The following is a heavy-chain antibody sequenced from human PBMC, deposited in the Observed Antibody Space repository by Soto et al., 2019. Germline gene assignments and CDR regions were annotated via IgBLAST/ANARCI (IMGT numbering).Heavy chain of an antibody. J-gene: IGHJ5*02. CDR2: IDPSDSYT. D-gene: IGHD5-12*01. Sequence: GESLKISCKGSGYSFTSYWISWVRQMPGKGLEWMGRIDPSDSYTNYSPSFQGHVTISADKSISTAYLQWSSLKASDTAVYYCAKAVVDGYNFDWFDPWGQGTLVTVSS. CDR3: AKAVVDGYNFDWFDP. CDR1: GYSFTSYW. V-gene: IGHV5-10-1*01.